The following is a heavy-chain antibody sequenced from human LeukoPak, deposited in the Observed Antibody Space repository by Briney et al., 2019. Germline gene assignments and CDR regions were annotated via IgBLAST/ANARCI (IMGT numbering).Heavy chain of an antibody. V-gene: IGHV1-18*01. J-gene: IGHJ4*02. CDR3: ARESEYSRSVVMEY. CDR1: GYTFTSYG. CDR2: ISAYNGNT. D-gene: IGHD6-6*01. Sequence: ASVKVSCKASGYTFTSYGISWVRQAPGQGLEWMGWISAYNGNTNYAQKFQGRVTMTTDTSTSTAYMELTSLRSDDTAVYYCARESEYSRSVVMEYWGQGTLVTVSS.